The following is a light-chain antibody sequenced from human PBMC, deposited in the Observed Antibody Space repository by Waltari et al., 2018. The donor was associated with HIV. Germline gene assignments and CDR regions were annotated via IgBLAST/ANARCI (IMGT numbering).Light chain of an antibody. CDR1: SSDVGGYNY. Sequence: QSALTQHASVSGSPGQSITISCTGTSSDVGGYNYVSWYQQHPGQAPKPMIYEVSNRPSGVSNRFSGAKSGNTASLTISGLQAEDEADYYCSSYTSSSTVFGGGTKLTVL. CDR2: EVS. CDR3: SSYTSSSTV. V-gene: IGLV2-14*01. J-gene: IGLJ2*01.